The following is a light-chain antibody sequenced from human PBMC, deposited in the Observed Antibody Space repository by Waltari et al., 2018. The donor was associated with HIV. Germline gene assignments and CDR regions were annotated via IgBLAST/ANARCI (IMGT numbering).Light chain of an antibody. Sequence: DIVMTQSPDSLAVSLGERATFNCKSSQRVLYSSNNNKYLAWDQQKPGQPPKLLCYWASARESGFPDRFRGSGSETDFTLTISGLQAEDVAVYYCQQYYSVPWTFGQGTKVEIK. V-gene: IGKV4-1*01. CDR3: QQYYSVPWT. CDR1: QRVLYSSNNNKY. CDR2: WAS. J-gene: IGKJ1*01.